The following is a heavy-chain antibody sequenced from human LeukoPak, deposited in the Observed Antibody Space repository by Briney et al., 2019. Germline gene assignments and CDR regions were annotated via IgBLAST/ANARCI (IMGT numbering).Heavy chain of an antibody. V-gene: IGHV3-21*01. CDR2: ISSSSSYI. J-gene: IGHJ6*03. D-gene: IGHD1-26*01. Sequence: SGGSLRLSCAASGFTFSSYAMSWVRQAPGKGLEWVSSISSSSSYIYYADSVKGRFTISRDNAKNSLYLQMNSLRAEDTAVYYCARDPYSGSYGNEYYYYMDVWGKGTTVTISS. CDR1: GFTFSSYA. CDR3: ARDPYSGSYGNEYYYYMDV.